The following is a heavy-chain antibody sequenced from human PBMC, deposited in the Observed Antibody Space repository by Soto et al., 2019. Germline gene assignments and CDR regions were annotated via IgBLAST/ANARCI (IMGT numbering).Heavy chain of an antibody. J-gene: IGHJ2*01. Sequence: PSETLSLTCAVSGGSISSGGYSWSWIRQPPGKGLEWIGYIYHSGSTYYNPSLKSRVTISVDRSKNQFSLKLSSVTAADTAVYYCARGAYDSSGASWYFDLWGRGTLVTVSS. V-gene: IGHV4-30-2*01. CDR3: ARGAYDSSGASWYFDL. CDR2: IYHSGST. CDR1: GGSISSGGYS. D-gene: IGHD3-22*01.